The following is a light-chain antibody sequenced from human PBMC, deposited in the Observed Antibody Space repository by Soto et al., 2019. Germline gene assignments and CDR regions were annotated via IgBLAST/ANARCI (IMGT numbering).Light chain of an antibody. CDR2: LGS. CDR1: QSLLHSNGYNY. Sequence: DIVMTQSPLSLPVTPGEPASISCRSSQSLLHSNGYNYLDWYLQKPGQSPQLLIYLGSNRASGVXAXXSGGGSGTDFTLNRRRVEAEDVGVYYCMQALQTPLTFGGGTKVEIK. V-gene: IGKV2-28*01. J-gene: IGKJ4*01. CDR3: MQALQTPLT.